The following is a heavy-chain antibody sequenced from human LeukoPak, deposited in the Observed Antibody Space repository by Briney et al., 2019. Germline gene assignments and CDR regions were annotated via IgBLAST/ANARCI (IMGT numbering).Heavy chain of an antibody. D-gene: IGHD3-10*01. Sequence: PSETLSLTCTVSGGSISSSSYYWGWIRQPPGKGLEWIGSIYYSGSTYYNPSLKSRVTISVDTSKNQFSLKLSSVTAADTAVYYCARDSEYYGSGTYPPFDYWGQGTLVTVSS. CDR3: ARDSEYYGSGTYPPFDY. CDR2: IYYSGST. V-gene: IGHV4-39*07. CDR1: GGSISSSSYY. J-gene: IGHJ4*02.